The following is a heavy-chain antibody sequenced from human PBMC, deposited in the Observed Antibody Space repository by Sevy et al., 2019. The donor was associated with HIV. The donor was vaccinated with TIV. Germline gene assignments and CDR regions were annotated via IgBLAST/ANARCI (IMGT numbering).Heavy chain of an antibody. CDR2: ISSRSNYI. Sequence: GGSLRLSCAASGFTFSSYSMNWVRQAPGKGLEWVSSISSRSNYIYYADSVKGRFTISRDNAKNSLYLQMNSLRAEDTAIYSCARDAREGSGYFDDGFDMWGQGTMVTVSS. V-gene: IGHV3-21*01. J-gene: IGHJ3*02. CDR1: GFTFSSYS. CDR3: ARDAREGSGYFDDGFDM. D-gene: IGHD3-3*01.